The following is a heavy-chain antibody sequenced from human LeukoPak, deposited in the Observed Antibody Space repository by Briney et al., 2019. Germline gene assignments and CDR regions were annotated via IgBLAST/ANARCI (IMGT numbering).Heavy chain of an antibody. CDR1: GLPFSDA. D-gene: IGHD1-1*01. CDR2: IRINAYGATT. CDR3: ATHRLESHDIQFDY. V-gene: IGHV3-49*04. Sequence: GRSLRLSCSVPGLPFSDALSWVHELPGMGLEWVGFIRINAYGATTEYCAPVKDRFSISRDDSNSLVYLQMNTLKTEDTAVSYSATHRLESHDIQFDYWGQGSQVTVSS. J-gene: IGHJ4*02.